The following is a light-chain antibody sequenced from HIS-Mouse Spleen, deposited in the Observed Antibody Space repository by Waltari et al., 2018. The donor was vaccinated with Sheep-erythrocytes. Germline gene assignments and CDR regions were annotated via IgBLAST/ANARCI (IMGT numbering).Light chain of an antibody. CDR3: CSYAGSYNHV. J-gene: IGLJ1*01. Sequence: QSALTQPRSVSGSPGQSVTISCTGTSSDFGGYNSVSWYQQHPGKAPKLMIYDVSKRPSGVPDRFSGSKSGNTASLTISGLQAEDEADYYCCSYAGSYNHVFGTGTKVTVL. V-gene: IGLV2-11*01. CDR1: SSDFGGYNS. CDR2: DVS.